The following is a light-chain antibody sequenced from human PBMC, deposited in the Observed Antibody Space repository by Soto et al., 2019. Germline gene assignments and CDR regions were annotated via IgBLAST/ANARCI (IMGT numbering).Light chain of an antibody. CDR1: SSDVGDYNY. Sequence: QSALTQPRSVSGSPGQSVAISCTGTSSDVGDYNYFSWYQQHPGKAPKVMIYDVSKRPSGVPDRFSGSKSGNTASLTISGLQAEDEANYYCCSYAGSPYVFATGTKLTVL. CDR3: CSYAGSPYV. V-gene: IGLV2-11*01. CDR2: DVS. J-gene: IGLJ1*01.